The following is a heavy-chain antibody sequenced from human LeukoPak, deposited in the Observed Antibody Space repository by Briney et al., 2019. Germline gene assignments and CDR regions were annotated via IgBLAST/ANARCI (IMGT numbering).Heavy chain of an antibody. CDR1: GFTFSSSA. Sequence: PGGPLRLSCAVSGFTFSSSAMSWVRQAPGKGLEWVSAISRSGGGTYYADSVKGRFTISRDNSKNTLYLQMNSLRAEDTAVYYCAKDGQYGDYWYYYMDVWGKGTTVTVSS. CDR3: AKDGQYGDYWYYYMDV. D-gene: IGHD4-17*01. J-gene: IGHJ6*03. CDR2: ISRSGGGT. V-gene: IGHV3-23*01.